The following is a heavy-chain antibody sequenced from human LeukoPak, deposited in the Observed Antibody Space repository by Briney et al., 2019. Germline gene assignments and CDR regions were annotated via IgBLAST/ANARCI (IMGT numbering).Heavy chain of an antibody. CDR1: GFTFSSYG. V-gene: IGHV3-30*02. CDR3: ARTDILTGYYRGFDY. Sequence: GGSLRLSCAASGFTFSSYGMHWVRQAPGKGLEWVAFIRYDGSNKYYADSVKGRFTISRDNAKNSLYLQMNSLRAEDTAVYYCARTDILTGYYRGFDYWGQGTLVTVSS. D-gene: IGHD3-9*01. CDR2: IRYDGSNK. J-gene: IGHJ4*02.